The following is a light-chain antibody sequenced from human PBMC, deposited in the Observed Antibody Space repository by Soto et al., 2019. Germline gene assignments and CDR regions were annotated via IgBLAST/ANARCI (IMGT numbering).Light chain of an antibody. J-gene: IGKJ4*01. CDR1: QDISSH. CDR2: AAS. V-gene: IGKV1-9*01. Sequence: DIQLTQSPSFLSASVGDRVTITCRARQDISSHLAWYQQKPGKAPKLLIYAASTLQSGVPSGFGGSGSGTEFTLTITSLQPEDFATDYCQQVKTYPLTFGGGTKVEIK. CDR3: QQVKTYPLT.